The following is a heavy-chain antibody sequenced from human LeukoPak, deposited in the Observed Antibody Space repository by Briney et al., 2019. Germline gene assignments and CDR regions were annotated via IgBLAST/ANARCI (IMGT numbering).Heavy chain of an antibody. CDR3: VRESSRGSSKWYVTGY. CDR2: IWSDGSNK. V-gene: IGHV3-33*01. CDR1: GFTFSTYG. D-gene: IGHD6-13*01. Sequence: GGSLRLSCAASGFTFSTYGMHWVRQAPGKGLEWVAVIWSDGSNKYYADSVKGRFTISRDNSKNTLYLQMNSLRAEDTAVYYCVRESSRGSSKWYVTGYWGQGTLVTVSS. J-gene: IGHJ4*02.